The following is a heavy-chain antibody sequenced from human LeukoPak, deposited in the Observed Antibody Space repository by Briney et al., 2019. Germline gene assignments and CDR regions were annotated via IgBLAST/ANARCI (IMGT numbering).Heavy chain of an antibody. J-gene: IGHJ4*02. Sequence: GASVKVSCKASGYTFTGYYMHWVRQAPGQGLEWMGWINPNSGGTNYAQKFQGRVTMTRDTSISTAYMELSRLRSDDTAVYYCARDRAVAGTGDYYFDYWGQGTLVTVSS. CDR1: GYTFTGYY. CDR3: ARDRAVAGTGDYYFDY. D-gene: IGHD6-19*01. V-gene: IGHV1-2*02. CDR2: INPNSGGT.